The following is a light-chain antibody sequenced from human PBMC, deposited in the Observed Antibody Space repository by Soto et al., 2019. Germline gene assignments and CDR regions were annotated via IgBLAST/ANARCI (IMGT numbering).Light chain of an antibody. CDR2: DAS. CDR3: RHYNNWPPET. J-gene: IGKJ1*01. V-gene: IGKV3-15*01. Sequence: EVVLTQSPVTLSLFPGERAALSCRAIQSFRGLLAWYQQKPGQAPRLLIYDASTRATGIPARFSGSGSGTEFNLTISSLQSEDFAIYYCRHYNNWPPETFGQGTKVDNK. CDR1: QSFRGL.